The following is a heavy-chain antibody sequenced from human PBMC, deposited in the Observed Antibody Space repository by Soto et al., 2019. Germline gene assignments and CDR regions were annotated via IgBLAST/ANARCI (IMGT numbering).Heavy chain of an antibody. D-gene: IGHD3-3*01. V-gene: IGHV1-69*13. J-gene: IGHJ4*02. CDR1: GGTFSSYA. CDR3: ARHPVDPNYDFWSGYSYYFDY. Sequence: GASVKVSCKASGGTFSSYAISWVRQATGQGLEWMGGIIPIFGTANYAQKFQGRVTITADESTSTAYMELSSLRSEDTAVYYCARHPVDPNYDFWSGYSYYFDYWGQGTLVTVSS. CDR2: IIPIFGTA.